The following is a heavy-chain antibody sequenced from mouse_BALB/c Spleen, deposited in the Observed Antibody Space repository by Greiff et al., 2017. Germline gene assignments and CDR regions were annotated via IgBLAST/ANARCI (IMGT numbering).Heavy chain of an antibody. J-gene: IGHJ3*01. D-gene: IGHD2-4*01. Sequence: VQLQQSGPELVKPGASVKISCKASGYTFTDYNMHWVKQSHGKSLEWIGYIYPYNGGTGYNQKFKSKATLTVDNSSSTAYMELRSLTSEDSAVYYCARARNDYDFAYWGQGTLVTVSA. CDR1: GYTFTDYN. CDR3: ARARNDYDFAY. V-gene: IGHV1S29*02. CDR2: IYPYNGGT.